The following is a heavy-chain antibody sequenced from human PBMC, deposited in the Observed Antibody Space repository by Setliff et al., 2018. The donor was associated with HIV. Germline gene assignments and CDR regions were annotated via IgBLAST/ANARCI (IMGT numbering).Heavy chain of an antibody. V-gene: IGHV3-7*01. CDR3: ARDATRGGDFDF. CDR1: GFTFSNFW. Sequence: PGGSLRLSCATSGFTFSNFWMTWVRQAPGKGLEWVANIKEDGSETFYVDSVKGRFTMSRDYAKKLVYLEMNSLKVEDTAVYYCARDATRGGDFDFWGQGTQVTVSS. D-gene: IGHD1-26*01. CDR2: IKEDGSET. J-gene: IGHJ4*02.